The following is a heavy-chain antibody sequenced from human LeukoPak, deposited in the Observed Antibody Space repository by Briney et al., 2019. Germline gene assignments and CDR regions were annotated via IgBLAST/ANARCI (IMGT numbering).Heavy chain of an antibody. D-gene: IGHD2-2*01. CDR2: ISYDGSNK. CDR1: GFTFSSYG. V-gene: IGHV3-30*03. J-gene: IGHJ4*02. Sequence: GGSLRLSCAASGFTFSSYGMHWVRQAPGKGLEWVAVISYDGSNKYYADSVKGRFTISRDNSKNTLYLQMNSLRAEDTAVYYCARGVRGYCSISSCHFDYWGQGTLVTVSS. CDR3: ARGVRGYCSISSCHFDY.